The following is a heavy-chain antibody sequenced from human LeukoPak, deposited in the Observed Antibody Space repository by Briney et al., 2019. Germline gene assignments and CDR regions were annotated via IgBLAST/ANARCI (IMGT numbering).Heavy chain of an antibody. D-gene: IGHD3-22*01. CDR1: GGTCSSYA. Sequence: GSSVKVSCKASGGTCSSYAISWVRQAPGQGLEWMGRIIPIFGIANYAQKFQGRVTITADKSTSTAYMELSSLRSEDTAVYYCARWGEDYYDSSGYYHDWGQGTLVTVSS. V-gene: IGHV1-69*04. CDR2: IIPIFGIA. CDR3: ARWGEDYYDSSGYYHD. J-gene: IGHJ4*02.